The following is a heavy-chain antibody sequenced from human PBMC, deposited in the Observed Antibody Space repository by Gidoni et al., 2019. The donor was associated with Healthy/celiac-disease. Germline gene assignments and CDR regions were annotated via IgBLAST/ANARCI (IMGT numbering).Heavy chain of an antibody. J-gene: IGHJ2*01. CDR1: GGSISSSSYY. D-gene: IGHD6-19*01. V-gene: IGHV4-39*01. Sequence: QLQLQESGPGLVKPSETLSLTCTVSGGSISSSSYYWGWIRQHPGKGLEWIGSIYYSGSTYYNPSLRSRVTRSVDTSKTQFSLKLSSVTAADTAVYYCARNVEAVAVYWYFDLWGRGTLVTVS. CDR2: IYYSGST. CDR3: ARNVEAVAVYWYFDL.